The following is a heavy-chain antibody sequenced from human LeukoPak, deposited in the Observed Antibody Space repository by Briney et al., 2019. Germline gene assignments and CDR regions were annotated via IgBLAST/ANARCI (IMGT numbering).Heavy chain of an antibody. CDR3: ARHSSYSSGPGWFDP. CDR2: IYYSGST. D-gene: IGHD6-19*01. Sequence: PSETLSLTCAVYGGSFSGYYWSWIRQPPGKGLEWIGSIYYSGSTYYNPSLKSRVTISVDTSKNQLSLRLSSVTAADTAVYYCARHSSYSSGPGWFDPWGQGTLVTVSS. CDR1: GGSFSGYY. J-gene: IGHJ5*02. V-gene: IGHV4-34*01.